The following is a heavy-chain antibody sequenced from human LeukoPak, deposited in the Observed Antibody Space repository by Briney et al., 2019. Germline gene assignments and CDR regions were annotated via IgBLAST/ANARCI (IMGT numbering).Heavy chain of an antibody. CDR3: ARDEDCSSTSCYFRY. Sequence: PGGSLRLSCAASGFTFSSYSMNWVRQAPGEGLEWVSSISSSSSYIYYADSVKGRFTISRDDAKNSLYLQMNSLRAEDTAVYYCARDEDCSSTSCYFRYWGQGTLVTVSS. V-gene: IGHV3-21*01. CDR1: GFTFSSYS. D-gene: IGHD2-2*01. J-gene: IGHJ4*02. CDR2: ISSSSSYI.